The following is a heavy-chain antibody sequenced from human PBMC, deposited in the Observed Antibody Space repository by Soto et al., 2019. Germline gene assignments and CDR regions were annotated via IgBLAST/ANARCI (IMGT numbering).Heavy chain of an antibody. CDR1: GGSISSGGYY. Sequence: TLSLTCTVSGGSISSGGYYWSWIRQHPGKGLEWIGYIYYSGSTYYNPSLKSRVTISVDTSKNQFSLKLSSVTAADTAVYYCARDSANCGGDCYLPAFDYWGQGTLVTVSS. J-gene: IGHJ4*02. V-gene: IGHV4-31*03. CDR2: IYYSGST. CDR3: ARDSANCGGDCYLPAFDY. D-gene: IGHD2-21*02.